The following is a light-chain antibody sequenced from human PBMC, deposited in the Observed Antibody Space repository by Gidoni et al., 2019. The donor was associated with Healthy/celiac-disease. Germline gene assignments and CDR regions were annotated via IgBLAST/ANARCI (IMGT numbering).Light chain of an antibody. J-gene: IGKJ1*01. CDR3: QQYNSYPWT. CDR1: QSISSW. V-gene: IGKV1-5*01. CDR2: DAS. Sequence: DIQMTQSPSTLSASVGDRVTITCRASQSISSWLAWYQQKPGKAPKLLIYDASSLESGVPSRFSGSGSGTEFTLTISSLQPEDFATYYCQQYNSYPWTFXQXTKVEIK.